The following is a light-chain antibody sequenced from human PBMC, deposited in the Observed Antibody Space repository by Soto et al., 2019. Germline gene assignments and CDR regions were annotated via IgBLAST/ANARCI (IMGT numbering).Light chain of an antibody. J-gene: IGLJ1*01. CDR3: AAWDDSLSAFYV. CDR2: RNN. CDR1: SSNIGVNY. V-gene: IGLV1-47*01. Sequence: QLVLTQPPSASGTPGQRVTISCSGSSSNIGVNYVYWYQQLPGTAPKLLIYRNNQRPSGVPDRFSGSKSGTSASLAISGLRSEDEADYYCAAWDDSLSAFYVFGTGTKVTVL.